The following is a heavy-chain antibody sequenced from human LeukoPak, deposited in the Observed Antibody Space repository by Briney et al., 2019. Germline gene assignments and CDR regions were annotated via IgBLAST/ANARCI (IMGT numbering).Heavy chain of an antibody. J-gene: IGHJ4*02. CDR1: GFAFSGYN. CDR2: ISSSGTYI. V-gene: IGHV3-21*01. Sequence: GGSLRLSCAASGFAFSGYNMNWVRQAPGKGLEWVSSISSSGTYIYYADSLKGRFTISRDNTKNLLFLQMNTLRAEDTAVYYCAKDRNYDSSGYPDYWGQGTLVTVSS. D-gene: IGHD3-22*01. CDR3: AKDRNYDSSGYPDY.